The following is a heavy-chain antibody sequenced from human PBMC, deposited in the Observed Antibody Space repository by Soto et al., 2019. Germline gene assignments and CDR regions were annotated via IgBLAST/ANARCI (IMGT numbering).Heavy chain of an antibody. CDR2: ISAYNGNT. CDR1: GYTFTSYG. Sequence: QVQLVQSGAEVKKPGASVKVSCKASGYTFTSYGISWVRQAPGQGLEWMGWISAYNGNTNYAQKLQGRVTMTTDTTTSTAYMELRSLRSDDTAVYYCARASNTDILNGYPFPDYWGQGTLVTVSS. D-gene: IGHD3-9*01. J-gene: IGHJ4*02. V-gene: IGHV1-18*01. CDR3: ARASNTDILNGYPFPDY.